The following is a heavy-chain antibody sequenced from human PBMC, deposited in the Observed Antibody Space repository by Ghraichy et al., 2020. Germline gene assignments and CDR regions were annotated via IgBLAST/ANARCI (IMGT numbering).Heavy chain of an antibody. CDR1: GFTVSSNY. Sequence: GGSLRLSCAASGFTVSSNYMSWVRQAPGKGLEWVSVIYSGGSTYYADSVKGRFTISRDNSKNTLYLQMNSLRAEDTAVYYCARDLGTTGTTSAFDIWGQGTMVTVSS. CDR3: ARDLGTTGTTSAFDI. J-gene: IGHJ3*02. D-gene: IGHD1-1*01. V-gene: IGHV3-66*02. CDR2: IYSGGST.